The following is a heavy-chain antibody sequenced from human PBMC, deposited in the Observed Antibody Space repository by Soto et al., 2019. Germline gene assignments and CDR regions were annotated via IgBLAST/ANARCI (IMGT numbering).Heavy chain of an antibody. J-gene: IGHJ3*02. CDR3: ARDHYDSSGYYQAAFDI. D-gene: IGHD3-22*01. CDR1: GGTFSSYA. CDR2: IIPIFGTA. V-gene: IGHV1-69*06. Sequence: QVQLVQSGAEVKKPGSSVKVSCKASGGTFSSYAISWVRQAPGQGLEWMGGIIPIFGTANYAQKFQGRVTNTAEKSTSTAYMELRSLRSEDTGVYFCARDHYDSSGYYQAAFDIWGQGTMVTVSS.